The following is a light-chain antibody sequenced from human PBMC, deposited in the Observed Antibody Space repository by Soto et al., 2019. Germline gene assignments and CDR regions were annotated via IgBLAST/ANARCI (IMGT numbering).Light chain of an antibody. CDR2: KAS. CDR3: QLYNSYSES. Sequence: EIQMTQSPSTLTGSVGDRVTITCRASQTISSWLAWYQQKPGKAPKLLIYKASTLKSGVPSRFSGSGSGTEFTLTISSLQPDDFATYYCQLYNSYSESFGQGTKVDI. V-gene: IGKV1-5*03. J-gene: IGKJ1*01. CDR1: QTISSW.